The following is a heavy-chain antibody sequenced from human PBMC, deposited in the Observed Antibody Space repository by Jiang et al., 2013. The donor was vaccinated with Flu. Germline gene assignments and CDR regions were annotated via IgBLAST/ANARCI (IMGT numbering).Heavy chain of an antibody. J-gene: IGHJ2*01. D-gene: IGHD6-13*01. Sequence: YAVSVKSRITINPDTSKNQFSLQLNSVTPEDTAVYYCALAAAGTGGFRWYFDLWGRGTLVTVSS. V-gene: IGHV6-1*01. CDR3: ALAAAGTGGFRWYFDL.